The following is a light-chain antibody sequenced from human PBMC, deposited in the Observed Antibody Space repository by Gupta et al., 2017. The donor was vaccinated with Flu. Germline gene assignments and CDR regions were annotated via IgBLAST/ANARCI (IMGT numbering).Light chain of an antibody. CDR2: SNN. Sequence: QSVLTQPPSASGTPGQRVTISCSGSSSNIGSSTVNWYQQLPGTAPNLLIYSNNQRPSGVPDRFSGSKSGTSASLAISGLQSEEEADYYCEAWDDSLNGLWVFGGGTKLTVL. V-gene: IGLV1-44*01. CDR1: SSNIGSST. J-gene: IGLJ3*02. CDR3: EAWDDSLNGLWV.